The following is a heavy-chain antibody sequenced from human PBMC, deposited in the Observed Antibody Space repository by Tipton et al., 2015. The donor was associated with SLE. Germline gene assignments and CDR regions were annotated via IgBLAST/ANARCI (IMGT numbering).Heavy chain of an antibody. CDR3: ARTRYSGNYYYFDY. V-gene: IGHV3-7*01. Sequence: SLRLSCAVQGGSFSGYKWSWIRQAPGKGLEWVANIKQDGSEKYYVDSVKGRFTISRDNAKNSLYLQMNSLRAEDTAVYYCARTRYSGNYYYFDYWGQGTLVTVSS. D-gene: IGHD1-26*01. CDR2: IKQDGSEK. CDR1: GGSFSGYK. J-gene: IGHJ4*02.